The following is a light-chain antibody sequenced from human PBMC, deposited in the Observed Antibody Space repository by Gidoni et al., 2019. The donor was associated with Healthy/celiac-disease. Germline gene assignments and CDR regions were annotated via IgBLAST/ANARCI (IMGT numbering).Light chain of an antibody. CDR2: DDS. J-gene: IGLJ2*01. CDR1: NIGMKS. V-gene: IGLV3-21*02. CDR3: QVWDSSSDHVV. Sequence: SYVLTQPPSVSVAPGHTASITCGGNNIGMKSVHWYQQKPGQDPVLVVNDDSDRHAGSPEGCSGANSGNTATLTSSRVEAGDDDDYYCQVWDSSSDHVVFGGGTKLTV.